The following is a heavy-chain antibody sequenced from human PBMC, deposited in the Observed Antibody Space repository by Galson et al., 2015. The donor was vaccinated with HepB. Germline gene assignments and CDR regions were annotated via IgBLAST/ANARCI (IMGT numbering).Heavy chain of an antibody. CDR1: GYTFTSYG. D-gene: IGHD1-26*01. CDR2: ISAYNGNT. Sequence: SVKVSCKASGYTFTSYGISWVRQAPGQGLEWMGWISAYNGNTNYAQKLQGRVTMTTGTSTSTAYMELRSLRSDDTAVYYCARGISEGATGYYYYYYMDVWGKGTTVTVSS. CDR3: ARGISEGATGYYYYYYMDV. V-gene: IGHV1-18*01. J-gene: IGHJ6*03.